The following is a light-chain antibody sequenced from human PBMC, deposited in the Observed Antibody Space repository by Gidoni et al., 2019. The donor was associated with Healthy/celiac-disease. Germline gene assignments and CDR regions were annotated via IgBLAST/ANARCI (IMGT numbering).Light chain of an antibody. CDR3: AAWDDSLNVSYV. Sequence: QSVLTQPPSASGTPGQRVTISCSGSSSNIGSNTLTWYQQLPGPAPKLRIYSNNTRPSVVPDRFSGSKSGTSASLAISGLQSEDEADYYCAAWDDSLNVSYVFGTGTKVTVL. V-gene: IGLV1-44*01. CDR1: SSNIGSNT. CDR2: SNN. J-gene: IGLJ1*01.